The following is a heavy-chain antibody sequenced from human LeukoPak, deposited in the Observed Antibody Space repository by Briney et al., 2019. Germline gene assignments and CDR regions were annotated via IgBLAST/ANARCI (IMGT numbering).Heavy chain of an antibody. CDR2: IIPIFGTA. J-gene: IGHJ4*02. CDR3: ARDRMVRGDARVYFDY. Sequence: ASVKVSCKASGGTFSSYAISWVRQAPGQGLEWMGGIIPIFGTANYAQKFQGRVTITADESTSTAYMELSSLRSEDTAVYYCARDRMVRGDARVYFDYWGQGTLVTVSS. D-gene: IGHD3-10*01. V-gene: IGHV1-69*13. CDR1: GGTFSSYA.